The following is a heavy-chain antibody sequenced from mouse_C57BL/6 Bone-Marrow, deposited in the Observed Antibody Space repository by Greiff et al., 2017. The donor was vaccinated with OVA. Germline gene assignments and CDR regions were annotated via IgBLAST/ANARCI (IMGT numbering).Heavy chain of an antibody. CDR2: IWWDDDK. D-gene: IGHD1-1*01. Sequence: QVTLKVSGPGILQPSQTLSLTCSFSGFSLSTFGMGVGWIRQPSGKGLEWLAHIWWDDDKYYNPALKSRLTISKDTSKNQVFLKIANVDTADTATYYCARYYYGSSYVLYYFDYWGQGTTLTVSS. CDR1: GFSLSTFGMG. V-gene: IGHV8-8*01. J-gene: IGHJ2*01. CDR3: ARYYYGSSYVLYYFDY.